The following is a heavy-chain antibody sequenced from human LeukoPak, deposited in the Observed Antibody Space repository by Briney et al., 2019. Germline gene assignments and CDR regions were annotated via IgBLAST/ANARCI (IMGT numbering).Heavy chain of an antibody. CDR3: AREPPIAVAGTNGENDY. J-gene: IGHJ4*02. D-gene: IGHD6-19*01. V-gene: IGHV1-2*02. Sequence: ASVKVSCKASGYTFTGYYMHWVRQAPGQGLEWMGWINPNSGGTNYAQKFQGRVTMTRDTSISTAYMELSRLRSDDTAVYYCAREPPIAVAGTNGENDYWGQGTLVTVSS. CDR1: GYTFTGYY. CDR2: INPNSGGT.